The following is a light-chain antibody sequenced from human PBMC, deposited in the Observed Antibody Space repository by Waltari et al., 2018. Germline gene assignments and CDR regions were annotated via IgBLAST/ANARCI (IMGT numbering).Light chain of an antibody. Sequence: EIVLTQSPGTLSLSPGERATLSCRAGQSVTSISLTWQQQKLCQAPRLLIYGTSSRATGIPDRFSGSGWGTDFTLTISRLEPEVFAVYYCQQYDGEVVTFGGGTKVEI. CDR3: QQYDGEVVT. J-gene: IGKJ4*01. CDR2: GTS. CDR1: QSVTSIS. V-gene: IGKV3-20*01.